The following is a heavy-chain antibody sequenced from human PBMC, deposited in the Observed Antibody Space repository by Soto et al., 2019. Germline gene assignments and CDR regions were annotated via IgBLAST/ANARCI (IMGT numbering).Heavy chain of an antibody. D-gene: IGHD1-26*01. V-gene: IGHV3-74*01. CDR2: THNDGSTT. CDR3: VRDRAFFDTTDY. Sequence: GGSLRLPCAAAGFTFRNHGGGWVRQAPGKGLVWISRTHNDGSTTNYADSVKGRFTISRDNAKNTLYLQMNSLRAEDTAIYYCVRDRAFFDTTDYWGHGTLVTVSS. J-gene: IGHJ4*01. CDR1: GFTFRNHG.